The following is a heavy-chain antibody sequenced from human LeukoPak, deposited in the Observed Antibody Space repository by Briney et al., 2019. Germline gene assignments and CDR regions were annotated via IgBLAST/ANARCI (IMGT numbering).Heavy chain of an antibody. D-gene: IGHD6-19*01. CDR2: IYPGDSDT. CDR1: GYSFTTYW. J-gene: IGHJ4*02. Sequence: GESLKISCKGSGYSFTTYWIGWVLQMPGKGLEWMGIIYPGDSDTRYSPSFQGQVIISADKSISTAYVQWSSLKASDTAMYYCARQSVTVAGPPFDYWGQGTLVTVSS. CDR3: ARQSVTVAGPPFDY. V-gene: IGHV5-51*01.